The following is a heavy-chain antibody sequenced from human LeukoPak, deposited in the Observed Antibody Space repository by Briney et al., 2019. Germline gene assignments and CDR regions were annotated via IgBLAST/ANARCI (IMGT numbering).Heavy chain of an antibody. CDR3: AREYPDANSSSGGDC. CDR2: INTNTGNP. D-gene: IGHD6-13*01. V-gene: IGHV7-4-1*02. J-gene: IGHJ4*02. CDR1: GYTFTSYA. Sequence: ASVKVSCKASGYTFTSYAMNWVRQAPGQGLEWMGWINTNTGNPTYTQGFTGRFVSSLDTSVSTAYLQISSLKAEDSAVYYCAREYPDANSSSGGDCWGEGTLVTVSS.